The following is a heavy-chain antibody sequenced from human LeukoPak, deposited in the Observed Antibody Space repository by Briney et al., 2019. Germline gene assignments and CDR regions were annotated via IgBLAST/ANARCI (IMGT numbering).Heavy chain of an antibody. V-gene: IGHV1-69*13. J-gene: IGHJ3*02. D-gene: IGHD4-17*01. CDR1: GGTFSSYA. Sequence: SMKVSCKASGGTFSSYAISWVRQAPGQGLEWMGGIIPIFGTANYAQKFQGRVTITADESTSTAYMELSSLRSEDTAVYYCASSHLVYDYGDPDAFDIRGQGTMVTVSS. CDR2: IIPIFGTA. CDR3: ASSHLVYDYGDPDAFDI.